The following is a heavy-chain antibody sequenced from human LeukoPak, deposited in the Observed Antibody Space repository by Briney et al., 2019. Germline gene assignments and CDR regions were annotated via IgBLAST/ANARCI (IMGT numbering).Heavy chain of an antibody. D-gene: IGHD3-10*01. CDR2: INPNSGGT. V-gene: IGHV1-2*02. CDR1: GYTFTGYY. Sequence: RASVKVSCKASGYTFTGYYMHWVRQAPGQGLEWMGWINPNSGGTNYAQKFQGRVTMTRDTSISTAYMVLSRLRSDDTAVYYCARKRYGSGSYYKSAFDYWGQGTLVTVSS. J-gene: IGHJ4*02. CDR3: ARKRYGSGSYYKSAFDY.